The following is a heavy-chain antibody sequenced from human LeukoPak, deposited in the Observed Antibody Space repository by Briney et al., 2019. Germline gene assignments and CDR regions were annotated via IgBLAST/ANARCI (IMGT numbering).Heavy chain of an antibody. V-gene: IGHV3-21*01. D-gene: IGHD2-2*01. J-gene: IGHJ4*02. CDR3: AREVLIVVEPAANTIDY. CDR1: AFIFSGHW. CDR2: INKGGSYM. Sequence: PGGSLRLSCEGSAFIFSGHWMNWVRQTPGEGLEWVSAINKGGSYMTYADSVKGRFTVSRDNAKNSLFLQMNNLRVEDTAVYFCAREVLIVVEPAANTIDYWGQGTRVTVSS.